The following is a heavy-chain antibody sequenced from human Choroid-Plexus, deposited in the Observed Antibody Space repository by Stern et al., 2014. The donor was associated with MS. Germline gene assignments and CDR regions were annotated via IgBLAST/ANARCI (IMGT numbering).Heavy chain of an antibody. CDR1: GFTFGSCA. V-gene: IGHV3-30*18. CDR3: AKDRQYLTYFFDH. Sequence: VQLVESGGGVVQPGSPLRLSCVASGFTFGSCAMHWVRQAPGKGLEWVAGVSDGGSNKYYADSVKGRFTISRDNSQNTLYMQMSSLRPEDTAVYYCAKDRQYLTYFFDHWGQGSLVTVSS. D-gene: IGHD2/OR15-2a*01. CDR2: VSDGGSNK. J-gene: IGHJ5*02.